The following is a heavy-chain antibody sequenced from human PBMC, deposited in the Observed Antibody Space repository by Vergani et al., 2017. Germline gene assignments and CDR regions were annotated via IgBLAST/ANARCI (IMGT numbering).Heavy chain of an antibody. CDR2: INPNSGGT. J-gene: IGHJ4*02. V-gene: IGHV1-2*02. CDR3: ARGGAYCSGGSCYLDY. D-gene: IGHD2-15*01. CDR1: GYTFTGYY. Sequence: QVQLVQSGAEVKKPGASVKVSCKASGYTFTGYYMHWVRQAPGQGLEWMGWINPNSGGTNYAQKFQGRFTMTRDTSISTAYMELSRRRSDDTAVYYCARGGAYCSGGSCYLDYWGQGTLVTVSS.